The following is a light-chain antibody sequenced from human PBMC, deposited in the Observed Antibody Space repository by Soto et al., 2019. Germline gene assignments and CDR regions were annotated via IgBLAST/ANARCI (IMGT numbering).Light chain of an antibody. CDR1: QSVSSNY. J-gene: IGKJ1*01. Sequence: EIVLTQSPGTLSLSPGERATLSCRSSQSVSSNYLAWYQQKPDQAPRLVIYDVSGRATGIPDRFSGSGSGTDFTITIRRLEPEDFAVYYCQKYGSSPTFGQGTKVEIK. CDR2: DVS. CDR3: QKYGSSPT. V-gene: IGKV3-20*01.